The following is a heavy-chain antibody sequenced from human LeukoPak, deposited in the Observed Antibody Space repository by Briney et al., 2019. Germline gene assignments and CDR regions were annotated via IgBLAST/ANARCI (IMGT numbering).Heavy chain of an antibody. CDR1: GYTFTSYY. Sequence: ASVKVSCKASGYTFTSYYMHWVRQAPGQGLEWMRIINPSGGSTSYAQKFQGRVTMTRDTSMSTVYMELSSLRSEDTAVYYCARGLLYCSSTSCYYYFDYWGQGTLVTVSS. CDR3: ARGLLYCSSTSCYYYFDY. V-gene: IGHV1-46*01. D-gene: IGHD2-2*01. CDR2: INPSGGST. J-gene: IGHJ4*02.